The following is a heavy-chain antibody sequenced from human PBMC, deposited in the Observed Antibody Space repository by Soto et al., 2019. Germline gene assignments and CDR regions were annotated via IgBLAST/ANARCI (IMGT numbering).Heavy chain of an antibody. Sequence: SETLSLTCTVSGGSISSSSYYWGWIRQPPGKGLEWIGSIFYSGSTYYNPSLKSRVTISVDTSKNQFSLKLSSVTAADTAVYYCARPSPRYCSGGSCLEFPDAFDIWGQGTMVT. CDR2: IFYSGST. J-gene: IGHJ3*02. D-gene: IGHD2-15*01. V-gene: IGHV4-39*01. CDR3: ARPSPRYCSGGSCLEFPDAFDI. CDR1: GGSISSSSYY.